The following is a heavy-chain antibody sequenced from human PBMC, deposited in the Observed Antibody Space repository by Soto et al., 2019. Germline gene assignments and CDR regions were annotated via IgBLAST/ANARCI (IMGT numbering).Heavy chain of an antibody. Sequence: GGSLRLSCAASGFTFSSYGMHWVRQAPGKGLEWVAVIWYDGSNKYYADSVKGRFTISRDNSKNTLYLQMNSLRAEDTAVYYCARDVHCSGGSCGLYYYYYGMDVWGQGTTVTVSS. V-gene: IGHV3-33*01. CDR3: ARDVHCSGGSCGLYYYYYGMDV. CDR1: GFTFSSYG. D-gene: IGHD2-15*01. J-gene: IGHJ6*02. CDR2: IWYDGSNK.